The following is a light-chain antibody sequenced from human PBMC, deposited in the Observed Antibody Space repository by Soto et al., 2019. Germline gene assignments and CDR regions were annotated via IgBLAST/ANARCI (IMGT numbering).Light chain of an antibody. Sequence: QSALTQPASVSGSPGQSITISCTGTSSDIGFYNRVSWIQQHPDKTPKLLIYEVTNRPSGVSSRFSGSKSGNTASLTISGLQAEDEADYYCSSYTSSSTPVVFGGGTKLTVL. J-gene: IGLJ2*01. V-gene: IGLV2-14*01. CDR1: SSDIGFYNR. CDR3: SSYTSSSTPVV. CDR2: EVT.